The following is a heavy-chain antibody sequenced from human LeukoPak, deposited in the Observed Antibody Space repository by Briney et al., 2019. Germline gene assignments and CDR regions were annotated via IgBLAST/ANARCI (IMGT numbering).Heavy chain of an antibody. V-gene: IGHV4-34*01. CDR3: AGARRHGFWNGNFILDS. Sequence: PSETLSLTCAVNGGSFSDYFWTWIRQTPGNGLEWIGEINHSGSPNYNPSLRGRVTISVDTSKNHFSLRLSSVTASDTALYFCAGARRHGFWNGNFILDSWSQGTLVTVSS. CDR2: INHSGSP. D-gene: IGHD3-3*01. CDR1: GGSFSDYF. J-gene: IGHJ4*02.